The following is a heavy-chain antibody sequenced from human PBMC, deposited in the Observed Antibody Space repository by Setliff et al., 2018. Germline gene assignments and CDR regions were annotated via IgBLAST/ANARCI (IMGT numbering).Heavy chain of an antibody. CDR2: ISASGDTT. CDR3: ARVAGRGRYWYFDL. Sequence: RLSCAASGYTSSSYAMTWVRQAPGKGLEWVSIISASGDTTYYADSVKGRFTISRDNSKNTLYLQMNSLRAEDTAVYYCARVAGRGRYWYFDLWGRGTLVTVSS. CDR1: GYTSSSYA. V-gene: IGHV3-23*01. J-gene: IGHJ2*01.